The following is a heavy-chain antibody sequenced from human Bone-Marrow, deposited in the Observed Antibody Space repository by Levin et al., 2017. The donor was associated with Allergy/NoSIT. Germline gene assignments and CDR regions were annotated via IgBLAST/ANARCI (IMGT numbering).Heavy chain of an antibody. Sequence: SETLSLTCNVSGGSISSDGYYWGWIRQPPGKGREWIGTIYYSGGTYNNPSLKTRVTISGDTSKNQFSPKQRSVPAADTAVYYCARLRAVPGAYWYFGLWGRGTLVTVSS. V-gene: IGHV4-39*01. CDR1: GGSISSDGYY. J-gene: IGHJ2*01. D-gene: IGHD6-19*01. CDR3: ARLRAVPGAYWYFGL. CDR2: IYYSGGT.